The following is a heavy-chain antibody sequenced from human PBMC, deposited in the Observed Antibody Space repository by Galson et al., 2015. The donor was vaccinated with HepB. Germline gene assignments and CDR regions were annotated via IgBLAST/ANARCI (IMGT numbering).Heavy chain of an antibody. CDR2: ISTGGGST. J-gene: IGHJ4*02. CDR1: GFIVSSYA. Sequence: SLRLSCAASGFIVSSYAMSWVRQAPGKGLEWVSVISTGGGSTYYADSVKGRFTISRDNSKNTLYLQMNSLRAEDTAVYYCAKRSGYFFDYWGQGTLVTVSS. D-gene: IGHD3-22*01. CDR3: AKRSGYFFDY. V-gene: IGHV3-23*01.